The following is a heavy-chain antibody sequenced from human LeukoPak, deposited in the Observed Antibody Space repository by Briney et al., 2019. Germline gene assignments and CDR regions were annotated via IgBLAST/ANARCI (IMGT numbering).Heavy chain of an antibody. Sequence: PGGSLRLSCAASGFTFSSYAMSWVRQAPGKGLEWVSAISGSGGSTYYTDSVKGRFTISRDNAENSLYLQMSSLRAEDAGVYYCARGAIAAAGILDYWGQGTLVTVSS. CDR1: GFTFSSYA. D-gene: IGHD6-13*01. CDR2: ISGSGGST. J-gene: IGHJ4*02. CDR3: ARGAIAAAGILDY. V-gene: IGHV3-23*01.